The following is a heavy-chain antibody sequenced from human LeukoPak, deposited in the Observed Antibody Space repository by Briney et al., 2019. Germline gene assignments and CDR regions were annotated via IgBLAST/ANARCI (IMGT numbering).Heavy chain of an antibody. CDR3: ASTGGSTIYDYYYGMDV. Sequence: ASVKVSCKASGYTFTSYGISWVRQAPGQGLEWMGWINTNTGNPTYAQGFTGRFVFSLDTSVSTAYLQISSLKAEDTAVYYCASTGGSTIYDYYYGMDVWGQGTTLTVSS. CDR1: GYTFTSYG. J-gene: IGHJ6*02. V-gene: IGHV7-4-1*02. D-gene: IGHD2-8*02. CDR2: INTNTGNP.